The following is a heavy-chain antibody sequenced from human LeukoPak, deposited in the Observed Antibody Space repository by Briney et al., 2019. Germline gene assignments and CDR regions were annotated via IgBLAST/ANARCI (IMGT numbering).Heavy chain of an antibody. V-gene: IGHV3-64D*09. CDR2: MSSSGGKT. J-gene: IGHJ4*02. D-gene: IGHD3-22*01. Sequence: GGSLKLFCSASGFTFSSYAMHWVRQAPGKGLEYVSAMSSSGGKTYYADSMKGRVIISRDNSKNTLYLQLSSLTPEDTAVYFCVKGAESYCDSRSDYWGEGTLVTASS. CDR3: VKGAESYCDSRSDY. CDR1: GFTFSSYA.